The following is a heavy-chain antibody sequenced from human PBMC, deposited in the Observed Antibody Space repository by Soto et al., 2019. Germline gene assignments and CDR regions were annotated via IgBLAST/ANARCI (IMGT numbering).Heavy chain of an antibody. Sequence: GGSLILSCAASGFTCDDYAMHWVRHAPGKGLEWVSGISWNSGSIGYADSVKGRFTISRDNAKNSLYLQMNSLRAEDTALYYCAKGDNWNFATNFDYWGQGTLVTVSS. CDR3: AKGDNWNFATNFDY. J-gene: IGHJ4*02. D-gene: IGHD1-7*01. CDR1: GFTCDDYA. V-gene: IGHV3-9*01. CDR2: ISWNSGSI.